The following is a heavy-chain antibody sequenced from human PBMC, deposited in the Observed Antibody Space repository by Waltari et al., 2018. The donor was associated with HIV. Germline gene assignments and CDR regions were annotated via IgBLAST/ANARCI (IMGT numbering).Heavy chain of an antibody. CDR2: INTKTGNP. J-gene: IGHJ4*02. V-gene: IGHV7-4-1*02. D-gene: IGHD6-13*01. CDR1: GYTFTTYA. Sequence: QVQLVQSGSELKKPGASVKVSCKASGYTFTTYAVNWVRQAPGQGLEWMGWINTKTGNPTYAQGFTGRFGFSLDTSVNTAYLQISSLKAEDTAMYYCARGASSSWHNDYWGQGTLVTVSS. CDR3: ARGASSSWHNDY.